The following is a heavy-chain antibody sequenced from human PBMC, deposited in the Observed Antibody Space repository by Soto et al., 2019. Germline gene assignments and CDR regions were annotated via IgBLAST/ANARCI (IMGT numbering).Heavy chain of an antibody. CDR3: ARGRTARQGPPSYYGMDV. CDR1: GGSFSGYY. Sequence: NPSETLSLTCAVYGGSFSGYYWSWIRQPPGKGLEWIGEINHSGSTNYNPSLKSRVTISVDTSKNQFSLKLSSVTAADTAVYYCARGRTARQGPPSYYGMDVWGQGTTVTVSS. D-gene: IGHD6-6*01. CDR2: INHSGST. V-gene: IGHV4-34*01. J-gene: IGHJ6*02.